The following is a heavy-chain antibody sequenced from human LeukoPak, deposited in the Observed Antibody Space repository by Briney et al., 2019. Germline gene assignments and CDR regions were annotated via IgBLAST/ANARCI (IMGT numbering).Heavy chain of an antibody. Sequence: SETLSLTCTVSGGSISSYYWSWIRQPPGKGLEWIGSIYYSGSTYYNPSLKSRVTISVDTSKNQFSLKLSSVTAADTAVYYCASSYYGSGSYYTYYFDYWGQGTLVTVSS. CDR2: IYYSGST. D-gene: IGHD3-10*01. J-gene: IGHJ4*02. V-gene: IGHV4-59*05. CDR1: GGSISSYY. CDR3: ASSYYGSGSYYTYYFDY.